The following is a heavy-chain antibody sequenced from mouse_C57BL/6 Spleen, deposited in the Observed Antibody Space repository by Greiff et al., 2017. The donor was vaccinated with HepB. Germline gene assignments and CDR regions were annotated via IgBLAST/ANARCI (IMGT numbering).Heavy chain of an antibody. Sequence: VQRVESGAELARPGASVKMSCKASGYTFTSYTMHWVKQRPGQGLEWIGYINPSSGYTKYNQKFKDKATLTADKSSSTAYMQLSSLTSEDSAVYYCARQDGYYPYYAMDYWGQGTSVTVSS. CDR1: GYTFTSYT. CDR2: INPSSGYT. CDR3: ARQDGYYPYYAMDY. V-gene: IGHV1-4*01. J-gene: IGHJ4*01. D-gene: IGHD2-3*01.